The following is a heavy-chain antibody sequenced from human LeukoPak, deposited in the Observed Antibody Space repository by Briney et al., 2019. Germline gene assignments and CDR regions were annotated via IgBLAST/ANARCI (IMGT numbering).Heavy chain of an antibody. CDR3: ARDYYDSSGYYPDAFDI. D-gene: IGHD3-22*01. CDR1: GFTFSDYY. CDR2: ISSSGSTI. Sequence: TGGSLRLSCAASGFTFSDYYMSWIRQAPGKGLEWVSYISSSGSTIYYADSVKGRFTISRDNAKNSLYLQMNSLRAEDTAVYYCARDYYDSSGYYPDAFDIWGQGTMVTVSS. J-gene: IGHJ3*02. V-gene: IGHV3-11*04.